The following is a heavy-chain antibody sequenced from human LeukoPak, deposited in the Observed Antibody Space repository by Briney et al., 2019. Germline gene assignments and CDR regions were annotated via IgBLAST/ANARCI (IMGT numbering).Heavy chain of an antibody. J-gene: IGHJ5*02. CDR2: IYYSGST. CDR3: ARAPNCSSTSCYSGRHWFDR. Sequence: SETLSLTCTVSGGSISSSSYYWGWLRQPPGKGLEWVGSIYYSGSTYYNPSLKSRVTISVDTSKNQFSLKLSSVTAADTAVYYCARAPNCSSTSCYSGRHWFDRWGQGTLVTVSS. V-gene: IGHV4-39*07. D-gene: IGHD2-2*01. CDR1: GGSISSSSYY.